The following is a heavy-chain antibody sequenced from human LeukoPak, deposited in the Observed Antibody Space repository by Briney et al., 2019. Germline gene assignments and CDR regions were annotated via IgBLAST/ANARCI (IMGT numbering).Heavy chain of an antibody. CDR1: GGSISSGGYY. Sequence: SETLSLTCTVSGGSISSGGYYWSWIRQPPGKGLEWIGEINHSRSTNYNPSLKSRVTISVDTSKNQFSLKLSSVTAADTAVYYCAIGYCSGGGCFPDYWGQGTLVTVSS. CDR3: AIGYCSGGGCFPDY. CDR2: INHSRST. J-gene: IGHJ4*02. D-gene: IGHD2-15*01. V-gene: IGHV4-39*07.